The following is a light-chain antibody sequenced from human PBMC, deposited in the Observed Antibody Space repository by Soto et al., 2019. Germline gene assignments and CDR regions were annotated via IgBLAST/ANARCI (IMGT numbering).Light chain of an antibody. CDR3: QQYSNWPPWT. Sequence: EIVMTQSPAALSVSPGERATRSCRASQSVRSNLAWYQQKPGQSPRLLIYGASSRATGIPDRFSGSGSGTDFTLTISRLEPEDFAVYSCQQYSNWPPWTFGQGTKVDIK. J-gene: IGKJ1*01. CDR1: QSVRSN. CDR2: GAS. V-gene: IGKV3D-15*01.